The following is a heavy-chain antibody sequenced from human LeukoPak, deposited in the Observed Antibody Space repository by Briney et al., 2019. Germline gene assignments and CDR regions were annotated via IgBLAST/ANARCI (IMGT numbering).Heavy chain of an antibody. CDR3: ARDTTSFGVVTAYYYYYMDV. CDR2: IYTSGST. CDR1: GGSISSGSYY. V-gene: IGHV4-61*02. Sequence: SQTLSLTCTVSGGSISSGSYYWSWIRQPAGKGLEWIGRIYTSGSTNYNPSLKSRVTISVDTSKNQFSLKLSSVTAADTAVYYCARDTTSFGVVTAYYYYYMDVWGKGTTVTVSS. J-gene: IGHJ6*03. D-gene: IGHD3-3*01.